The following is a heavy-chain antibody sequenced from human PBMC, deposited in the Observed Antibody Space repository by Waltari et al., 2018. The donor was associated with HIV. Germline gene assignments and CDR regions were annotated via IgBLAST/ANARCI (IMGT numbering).Heavy chain of an antibody. CDR2: ISPVCGTT. J-gene: IGHJ4*02. Sequence: QVQLVQSGSEVKKPGSSVRVSCKTSGDTFTHFGISWVRQAPGQGLEGMGGISPVCGTTTFGRKFQGRLSIIADESASTAYMELSSLKSDDTAIYFCARFKFGGRRVDHFFDYWGQGSLVTVSS. CDR1: GDTFTHFG. V-gene: IGHV1-69*12. D-gene: IGHD3-16*01. CDR3: ARFKFGGRRVDHFFDY.